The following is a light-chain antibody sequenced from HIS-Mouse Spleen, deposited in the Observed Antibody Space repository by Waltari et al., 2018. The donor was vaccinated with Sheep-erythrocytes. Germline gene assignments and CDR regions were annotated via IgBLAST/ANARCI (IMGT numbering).Light chain of an antibody. J-gene: IGLJ2*01. CDR1: SSDVGGSNY. Sequence: QSALTQPASVSGSPGQSITISCTGTSSDVGGSNYVSWYQQHPGKAPKLMIYDVSHRPSGVSTRFSGSKSGNTASLTISGLQAEDEADYYCSSYTSSSTLVVFGGGTKLTVL. CDR3: SSYTSSSTLVV. CDR2: DVS. V-gene: IGLV2-14*03.